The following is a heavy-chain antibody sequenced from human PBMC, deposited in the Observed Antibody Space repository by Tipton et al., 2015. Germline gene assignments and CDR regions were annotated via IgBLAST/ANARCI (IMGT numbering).Heavy chain of an antibody. V-gene: IGHV3-43D*03. CDR3: ARDITSDLWTFDY. D-gene: IGHD2-21*01. CDR1: GFTFGDFA. Sequence: SLRLSCAASGFTFGDFAMHWVRQAPGKGLEWVSLISWDGSSIYYADSVKGRFTISRDNAKNTLYLQMNSLRAEDTAVYYCARDITSDLWTFDYWGQGTLVTVSS. J-gene: IGHJ4*02. CDR2: ISWDGSSI.